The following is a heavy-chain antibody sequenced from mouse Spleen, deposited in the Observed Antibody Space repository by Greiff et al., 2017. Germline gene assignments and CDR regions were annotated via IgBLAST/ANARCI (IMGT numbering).Heavy chain of an antibody. V-gene: IGHV14-2*01. CDR1: GFNITDYY. CDR2: IDPEDGAT. CDR3: ATWSWSAY. Sequence: EVQLQESGAELVKPGASVKLSCTASGFNITDYYMHWVKQRTEQGLEWIGRIDPEDGATTYAPKFQGKATITADTSSNTAYLQLSSLTSEDTAVDYWATWSWSAYWGQGTLVTVSA. D-gene: IGHD1-1*02. J-gene: IGHJ3*01.